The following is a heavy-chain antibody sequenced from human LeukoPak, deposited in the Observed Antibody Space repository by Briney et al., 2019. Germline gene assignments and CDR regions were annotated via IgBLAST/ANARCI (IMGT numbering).Heavy chain of an antibody. CDR1: GYTFTGYY. Sequence: ASLKVSCKASGYTFTGYYAHWVRHAPGQGLGWMGWMNPISGGTNYAQKFEARVTMNRDTSISTAYMELSRLRFDDTAVYYCARSPDILTGEKFDYWGQGTLVTVSS. CDR2: MNPISGGT. D-gene: IGHD3-9*01. V-gene: IGHV1-2*02. J-gene: IGHJ4*02. CDR3: ARSPDILTGEKFDY.